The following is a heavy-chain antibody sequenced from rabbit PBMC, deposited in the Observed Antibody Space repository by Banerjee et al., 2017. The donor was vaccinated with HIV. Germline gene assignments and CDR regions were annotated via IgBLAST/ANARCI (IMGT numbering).Heavy chain of an antibody. J-gene: IGHJ4*01. CDR1: GFSFSSYW. Sequence: QSLEESGGDLVKPGASLTLTCTASGFSFSSYWMCWVRQAPGKGLEWIACINPGTFTRYASWAKGRITISKTSSTTMTLQITSLTAADTAAYFCTREYYSFPLWGPGTLVTVS. CDR2: INPGTFT. CDR3: TREYYSFPL. V-gene: IGHV1S40*01. D-gene: IGHD6-1*01.